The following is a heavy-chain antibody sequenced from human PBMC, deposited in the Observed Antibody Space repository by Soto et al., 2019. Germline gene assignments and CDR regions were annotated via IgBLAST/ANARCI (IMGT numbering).Heavy chain of an antibody. D-gene: IGHD4-17*01. CDR2: ISSSSSTI. CDR1: GFTFSSYS. V-gene: IGHV3-48*02. J-gene: IGHJ4*02. Sequence: PGGSLRLSCAASGFTFSSYSMNWVRQAPGKGLEWVSYISSSSSTIYYADSVNGRFTISRDNAKNSLYLQMNSLRDEDTAVYYCARDYVGYGGTRFDYWGQGTLVTVSS. CDR3: ARDYVGYGGTRFDY.